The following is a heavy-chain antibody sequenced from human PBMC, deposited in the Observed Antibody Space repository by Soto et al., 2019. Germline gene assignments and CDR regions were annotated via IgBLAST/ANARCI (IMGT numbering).Heavy chain of an antibody. V-gene: IGHV4-39*01. CDR2: IYYSGST. D-gene: IGHD6-19*01. CDR1: GVSISSSSYF. Sequence: QLQLQESGPGLVKPSETLSLTCSVSGVSISSSSYFWGWIRQPPGKGLEWIGSIYYSGSTYYNPSLKSRVTVSVDTSKNKFSLKLSSVTAADTAVYYCARHPSEFWFDPWGQGTLVTVSS. CDR3: ARHPSEFWFDP. J-gene: IGHJ5*02.